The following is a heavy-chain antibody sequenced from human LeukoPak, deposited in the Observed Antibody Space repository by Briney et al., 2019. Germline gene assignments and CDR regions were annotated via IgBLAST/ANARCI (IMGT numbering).Heavy chain of an antibody. V-gene: IGHV3-21*01. J-gene: IGHJ4*02. CDR1: VFTFSSYS. CDR2: ISSSSSYI. CDR3: ARDIRGGGYDY. Sequence: GGSLRLSCAASVFTFSSYSMNWVRQAPGKGLEWVSSISSSSSYIYYADSVKGRFTISRDNAKNSLYLQMNSLRAEDTAVYYCARDIRGGGYDYWGQGTLVTVSS. D-gene: IGHD1-26*01.